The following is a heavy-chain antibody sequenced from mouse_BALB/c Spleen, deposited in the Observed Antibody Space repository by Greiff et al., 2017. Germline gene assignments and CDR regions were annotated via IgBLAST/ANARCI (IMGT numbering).Heavy chain of an antibody. Sequence: VKLVESGPGLVAPSQSLSITCTVSGFSLTSYGVHWVRQPPGKGLEWLGVIWAGGSTNYNSALMSRLSISKDNSKSQVFLKMNSLQTDDTAMYYCARGGNYETWFAYWGQGTLVTVSA. CDR1: GFSLTSYG. CDR3: ARGGNYETWFAY. V-gene: IGHV2-9*02. CDR2: IWAGGST. D-gene: IGHD2-1*01. J-gene: IGHJ3*01.